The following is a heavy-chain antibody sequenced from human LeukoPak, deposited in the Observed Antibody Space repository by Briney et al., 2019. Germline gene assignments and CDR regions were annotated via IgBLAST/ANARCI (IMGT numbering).Heavy chain of an antibody. CDR3: ARDRSSSSYERTNFDY. D-gene: IGHD6-13*01. J-gene: IGHJ4*02. Sequence: ASVKVSCKASGYTFTSYGISWVRQAPGQGLEWMGWISAYNGNTNYAQKLQGRVTMTTDTSTSTAYMELRSLRSDDTAVYYCARDRSSSSYERTNFDYWGQGTLVTVSS. V-gene: IGHV1-18*01. CDR1: GYTFTSYG. CDR2: ISAYNGNT.